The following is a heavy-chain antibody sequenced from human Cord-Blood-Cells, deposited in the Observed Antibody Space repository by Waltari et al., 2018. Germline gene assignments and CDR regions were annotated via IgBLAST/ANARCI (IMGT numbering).Heavy chain of an antibody. CDR1: GGSISSSSYY. D-gene: IGHD6-13*01. V-gene: IGHV4-39*01. CDR3: ARHSRIAAAVAHFDY. J-gene: IGHJ4*02. CDR2: IYYSGST. Sequence: QLQLQESGPGLVKPSETLSLTCTVSGGSISSSSYYWGWIRQPPGKGLEWLGSIYYSGSTYYNPSLKSRVTISVDTSKNQFSLKLSSVTAADTAVYYCARHSRIAAAVAHFDYWGQGTLVTVSS.